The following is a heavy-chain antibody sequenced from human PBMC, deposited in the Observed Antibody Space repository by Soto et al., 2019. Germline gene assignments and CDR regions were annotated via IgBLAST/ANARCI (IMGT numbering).Heavy chain of an antibody. D-gene: IGHD2-8*01. Sequence: GGSLRLSCAASGFTFSSFAMSWVRQAPGKGLEWVSAISGSGGSTYYADSVKGRFTISRDNSKNTLYLQMNSLRAEDTAVYYCAKGDCTNGVCYSGWFDPWGQGTLVTVS. V-gene: IGHV3-23*01. J-gene: IGHJ5*02. CDR3: AKGDCTNGVCYSGWFDP. CDR1: GFTFSSFA. CDR2: ISGSGGST.